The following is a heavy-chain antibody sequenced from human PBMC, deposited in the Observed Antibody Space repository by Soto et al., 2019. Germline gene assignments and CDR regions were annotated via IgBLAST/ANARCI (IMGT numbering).Heavy chain of an antibody. Sequence: GGSLRLSCAASGFTFSSYSMNWVRQAPGKGLEWVSSISSSSSYIYYADSVKGRFTISRDNAKNSLYLQMNSLRAEDTAVYYCTRDASRDSSARGWFDPWGPGTLVTV. D-gene: IGHD6-13*01. J-gene: IGHJ5*02. V-gene: IGHV3-21*01. CDR1: GFTFSSYS. CDR2: ISSSSSYI. CDR3: TRDASRDSSARGWFDP.